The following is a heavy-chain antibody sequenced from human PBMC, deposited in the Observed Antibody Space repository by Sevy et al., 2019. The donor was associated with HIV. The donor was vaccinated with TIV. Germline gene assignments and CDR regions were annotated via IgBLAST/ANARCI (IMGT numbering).Heavy chain of an antibody. CDR2: ISTYNGNT. CDR3: ARDPHIVGATPNASFDI. CDR1: GYTFTNSG. J-gene: IGHJ3*02. V-gene: IGHV1-18*01. Sequence: ASVKVSCKASGYTFTNSGISWVRQAPGQGLEWMGWISTYNGNTKYAQKLQGRVTMTTDTSTSTAYMELRSLRSDDTAVYYCARDPHIVGATPNASFDIWGQGTMVTVSS. D-gene: IGHD1-26*01.